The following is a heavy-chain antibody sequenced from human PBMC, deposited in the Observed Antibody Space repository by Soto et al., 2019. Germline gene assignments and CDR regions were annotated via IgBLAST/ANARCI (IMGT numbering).Heavy chain of an antibody. CDR2: ISAYNGNT. D-gene: IGHD5-18*01. V-gene: IGHV1-18*01. CDR1: GYTFTSYG. Sequence: QVQLVQSGAEVKKPGASVKVSCKASGYTFTSYGISWVRQAPGQGLEWMGWISAYNGNTNYAQKPQGRVTMTTDTSTSTAYMELRSLRSDDTAVYYCARVTPWIQLWLPAHDYYGMDVWGQGTTVTVSS. CDR3: ARVTPWIQLWLPAHDYYGMDV. J-gene: IGHJ6*02.